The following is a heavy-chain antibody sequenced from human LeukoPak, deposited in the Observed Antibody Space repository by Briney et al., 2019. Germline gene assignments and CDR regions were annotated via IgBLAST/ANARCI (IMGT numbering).Heavy chain of an antibody. D-gene: IGHD2-2*01. CDR1: GYSFDTYW. Sequence: GESLKISCKGSGYSFDTYWIGWVRQMPGKGLEWMGIIYPANSDTRYSPSFQGQVTISADKSISTAYLQWSSLKASDTAMYYCARPACSSTSCYLYFQYWGQGTLVTVSS. J-gene: IGHJ1*01. V-gene: IGHV5-51*01. CDR3: ARPACSSTSCYLYFQY. CDR2: IYPANSDT.